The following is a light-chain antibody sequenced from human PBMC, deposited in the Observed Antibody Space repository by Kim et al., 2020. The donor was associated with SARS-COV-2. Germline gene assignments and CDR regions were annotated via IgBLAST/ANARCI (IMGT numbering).Light chain of an antibody. CDR1: RGVSSSY. V-gene: IGKV3-20*01. Sequence: SAGERATLSCGGSRGVSSSYASWYQQNAGHAPRVLNCGATSRATGIQDWCSGSWSGTDLTITISRLQHEDFALYYYQQYGSSTRTFGQGTKVDIK. CDR3: QQYGSSTRT. J-gene: IGKJ1*01. CDR2: GAT.